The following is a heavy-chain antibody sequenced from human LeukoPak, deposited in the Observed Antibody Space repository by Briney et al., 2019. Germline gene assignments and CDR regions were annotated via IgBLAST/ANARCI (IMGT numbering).Heavy chain of an antibody. J-gene: IGHJ4*02. D-gene: IGHD3-3*01. V-gene: IGHV4-59*01. Sequence: RASETLSLTCTVSGGSISSYYWSWIRQPPRKGLEWIGYIYYSGSTNYNPSLKSRVTISVDTSKNQFSLKLSSVTAADTAVYYCARGHTIFGVVTRGYYFDYWGQGTLVTVSS. CDR3: ARGHTIFGVVTRGYYFDY. CDR2: IYYSGST. CDR1: GGSISSYY.